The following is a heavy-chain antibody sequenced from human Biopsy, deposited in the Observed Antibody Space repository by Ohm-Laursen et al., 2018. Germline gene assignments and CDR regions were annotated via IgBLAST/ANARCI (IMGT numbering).Heavy chain of an antibody. V-gene: IGHV4-4*07. CDR1: GGSISSYY. Sequence: GTLSLTCTVSGGSISSYYWNWIRQPAGKGLEWIGRIYTSGSTNFNPSLKSRVTMSIDTSKNQFSLRLSSVTAADTAVYYCARAAFGPFDSWGQGALVTASS. CDR3: ARAAFGPFDS. D-gene: IGHD3-16*01. CDR2: IYTSGST. J-gene: IGHJ4*02.